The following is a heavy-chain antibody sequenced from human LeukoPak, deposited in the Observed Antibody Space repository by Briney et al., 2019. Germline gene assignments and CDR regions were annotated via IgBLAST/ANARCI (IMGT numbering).Heavy chain of an antibody. CDR2: INGDDSSA. CDR1: GFTFSSYW. V-gene: IGHV3-74*01. J-gene: IGHJ4*02. D-gene: IGHD2-15*01. CDR3: ATTDCSGGSCYLLDF. Sequence: GGSLRLSCAASGFTFSSYWMHWVRQAPGKGLVWVSRINGDDSSATCADSVKGRFTISRDNAKNTLYLQMNSLRAEDTAVYYCATTDCSGGSCYLLDFWGQGTLVTVSS.